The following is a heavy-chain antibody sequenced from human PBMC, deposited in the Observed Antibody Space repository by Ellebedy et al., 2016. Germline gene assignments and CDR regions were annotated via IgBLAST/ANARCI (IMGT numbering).Heavy chain of an antibody. V-gene: IGHV1-18*04. CDR3: ARDTPDDDFQAYYYFGMDV. CDR2: SNKR. D-gene: IGHD4-17*01. J-gene: IGHJ6*02. CDR1: GYNFNDYY. Sequence: ASVKVSXXTSGYNFNDYYIHWVRQAPGQGLEWMGGSNKRNHAQKLQGRVTMTTDTSTNTAYMELRSLRFDDTAVYYCARDTPDDDFQAYYYFGMDVWGQGTTVTVSS.